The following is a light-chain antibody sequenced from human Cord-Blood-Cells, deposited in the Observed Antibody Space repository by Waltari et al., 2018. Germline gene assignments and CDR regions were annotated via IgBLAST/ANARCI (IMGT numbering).Light chain of an antibody. J-gene: IGLJ2*01. CDR1: TLADKY. V-gene: IGLV3-1*01. CDR2: QDS. Sequence: SYELTQPPSVSVSQGQTASNTCSGDTLADKYACWYQQKPGQSPVLVIYQDSKRPSGIPERFSGSNSGNTATLTISGTQAMDEADYYCQAWDSSTAVFGGGTKLTVL. CDR3: QAWDSSTAV.